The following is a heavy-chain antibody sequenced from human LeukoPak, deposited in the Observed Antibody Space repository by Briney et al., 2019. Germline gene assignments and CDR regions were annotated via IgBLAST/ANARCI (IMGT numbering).Heavy chain of an antibody. CDR1: EFSFSSHW. V-gene: IGHV3-7*03. CDR2: INQVGNQK. J-gene: IGHJ4*02. CDR3: ARDGVAPGIYFDN. Sequence: GGSLRLSCAASEFSFSSHWMSWVRQAPGKGLEWVANINQVGNQKYYMDSVKGRFTISRDNAKKSLYLQMNSLRAEDTAVYYCARDGVAPGIYFDNWGQGILVTVSS. D-gene: IGHD6-13*01.